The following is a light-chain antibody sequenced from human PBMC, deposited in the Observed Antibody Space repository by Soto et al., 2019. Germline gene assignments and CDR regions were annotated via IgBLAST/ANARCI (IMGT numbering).Light chain of an antibody. CDR2: AAS. CDR3: QQSYSTPWT. J-gene: IGKJ4*02. Sequence: DIQMTQSPSSLSASVGDRVTITCRASQTISTYLNWYQQKPGKAPNLLIYAASSLQSGVPSRFSGSGSGTDFTLTISSLQPEDFATYYCQQSYSTPWTFGGGTKVDIK. CDR1: QTISTY. V-gene: IGKV1-39*01.